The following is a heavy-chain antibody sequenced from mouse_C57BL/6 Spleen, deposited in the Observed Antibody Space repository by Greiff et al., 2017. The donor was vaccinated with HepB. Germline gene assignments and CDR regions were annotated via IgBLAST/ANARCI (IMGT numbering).Heavy chain of an antibody. CDR2: ISSGGSYT. J-gene: IGHJ2*01. V-gene: IGHV5-6*01. Sequence: EVQGVESGGDLVKPGGSLKLSCAASGFTFSSYGMSWVRQTPDKRLEWVATISSGGSYTYYPDSVKGRFTISKDNAKNTLYLHMSSLKSEDTAMYYCARRTGTDYFDYWGQGTTLTVSS. CDR3: ARRTGTDYFDY. CDR1: GFTFSSYG. D-gene: IGHD4-1*01.